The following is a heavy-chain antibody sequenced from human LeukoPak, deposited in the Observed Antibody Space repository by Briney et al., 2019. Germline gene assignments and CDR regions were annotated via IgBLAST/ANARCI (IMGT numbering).Heavy chain of an antibody. V-gene: IGHV3-66*01. CDR2: IYSGDTT. Sequence: GGSLRLSCATSGFAVNNNYMSWVRQAPGKGLEWVSVIYSGDTTYYADSVKGRFTISRDISKNTLYLQMNSLRAEDTAVYYCARELNTGGHYWGQGTLVTVSS. D-gene: IGHD1-14*01. CDR1: GFAVNNNY. CDR3: ARELNTGGHY. J-gene: IGHJ4*02.